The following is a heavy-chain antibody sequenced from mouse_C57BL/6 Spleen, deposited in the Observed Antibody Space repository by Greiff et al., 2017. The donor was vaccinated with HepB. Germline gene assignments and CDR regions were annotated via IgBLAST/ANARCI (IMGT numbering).Heavy chain of an antibody. CDR3: ARGNYSNYGGAYYAMDY. Sequence: VQLKESGPVLVKPGASVKMSCKASGYTFTDYYMNWVKQSHGKSLEWIGVINPYNGGTSYNQKFKGKATLTVDKSSSTAYMELNSLTSEDSAVYYCARGNYSNYGGAYYAMDYWGQGTSVTVSS. J-gene: IGHJ4*01. V-gene: IGHV1-19*01. CDR2: INPYNGGT. CDR1: GYTFTDYY. D-gene: IGHD2-5*01.